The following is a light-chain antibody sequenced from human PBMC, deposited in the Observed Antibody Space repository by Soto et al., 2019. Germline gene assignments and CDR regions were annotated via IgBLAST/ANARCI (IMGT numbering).Light chain of an antibody. CDR2: GAS. Sequence: EIVLTQSPGTLSLSPGERATLSCRASQSVSSSYLAWYQQKPGQAPRLLIYGASSRATGIPDRFSGSGSGTDFTLTISSLEPEDFAVYYCQQGNNWPLFTFGPGTKVDIK. CDR3: QQGNNWPLFT. CDR1: QSVSSSY. J-gene: IGKJ3*01. V-gene: IGKV3D-20*02.